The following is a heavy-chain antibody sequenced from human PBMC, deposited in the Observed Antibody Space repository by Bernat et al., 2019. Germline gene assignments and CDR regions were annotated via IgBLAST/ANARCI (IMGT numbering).Heavy chain of an antibody. Sequence: EVQLLESGGGLVQPGGSLRLSCAASGFTFSSYAMTWVRQAPGKGLEWVSGIGASGSSTYYADSVKGRFTISRDNSKNTLYLQMNSLRAEDTAVYYCARDPSYSSGWYYYYYYGMDVWGQGTTVTVSS. CDR2: IGASGSST. J-gene: IGHJ6*02. V-gene: IGHV3-23*01. CDR1: GFTFSSYA. D-gene: IGHD6-19*01. CDR3: ARDPSYSSGWYYYYYYGMDV.